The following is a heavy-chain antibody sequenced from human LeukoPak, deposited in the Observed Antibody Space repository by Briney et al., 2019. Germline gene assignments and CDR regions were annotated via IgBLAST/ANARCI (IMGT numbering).Heavy chain of an antibody. D-gene: IGHD4-11*01. CDR2: INHSGDT. Sequence: SETLSLTCAVYGGAFSGYYWSWIRQPPGKGLEWIGEINHSGDTKYNPSLKGRVSMSVDVSKDQFSLKLTSLTAADTAVYYCARGSRNYNNYEGADYWGQGTLVTVSS. CDR3: ARGSRNYNNYEGADY. V-gene: IGHV4-34*01. J-gene: IGHJ4*02. CDR1: GGAFSGYY.